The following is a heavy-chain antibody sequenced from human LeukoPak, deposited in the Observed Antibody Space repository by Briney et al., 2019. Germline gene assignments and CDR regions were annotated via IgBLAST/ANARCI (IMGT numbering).Heavy chain of an antibody. J-gene: IGHJ4*02. CDR1: GYTFTSYG. V-gene: IGHV1-18*01. CDR2: ISVYNGNT. D-gene: IGHD3-9*01. Sequence: ASVKVSCKASGYTFTSYGISWLRQAPGQGLEWMGWISVYNGNTKYRQKFQGRVTMTTDTPTTTAYMELRSLTSDDTAVYYCARDLGYDLLTGYDYWGQGTLVTVSS. CDR3: ARDLGYDLLTGYDY.